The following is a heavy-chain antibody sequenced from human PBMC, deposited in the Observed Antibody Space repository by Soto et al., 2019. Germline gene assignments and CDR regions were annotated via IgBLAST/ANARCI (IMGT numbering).Heavy chain of an antibody. CDR3: ASGGAGSGPFTWELPDH. CDR2: ITPFRGDV. CDR1: GNTFTYCY. V-gene: IGHV1-45*02. J-gene: IGHJ4*02. Sequence: QMQLVQSGAEVKRTGSTVTVSCKALGNTFTYCYLHWVRQAPGQELEWLGWITPFRGDVHYAQKFQERVTITRDRSINTAYMRMSSLRPEDTAMYYCASGGAGSGPFTWELPDHWGQGTLVTVSS. D-gene: IGHD1-26*01.